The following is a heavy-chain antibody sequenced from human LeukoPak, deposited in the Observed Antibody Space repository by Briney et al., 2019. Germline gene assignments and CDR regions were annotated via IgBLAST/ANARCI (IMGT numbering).Heavy chain of an antibody. CDR2: IYSGGST. CDR1: GFIVSSNY. J-gene: IGHJ4*02. Sequence: GGSLRLSRAASGFIVSSNYMSWVRQAPGKGLEWVSVIYSGGSTFYADSVKGRFTISRDNSKNTLYLQMNSLRAEDTAVYYCARVNSLRYSSRWFIDYWGQGTLVTVSS. CDR3: ARVNSLRYSSRWFIDY. D-gene: IGHD6-13*01. V-gene: IGHV3-53*01.